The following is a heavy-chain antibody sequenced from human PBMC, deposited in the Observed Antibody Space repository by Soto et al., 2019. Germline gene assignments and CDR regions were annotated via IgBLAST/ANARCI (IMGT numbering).Heavy chain of an antibody. CDR3: AGAVSTKTAPIDY. V-gene: IGHV1-46*01. Sequence: QVQLVQSGAEVKNPGASVKVSCKASGYTFTTYYLHWLRQARGQGLEWMGIITPSSGSTRYEQKFQDRVTMTSDTSTTTVYMDLSSLSSEATAVYYCAGAVSTKTAPIDYWGQGTLVTVSS. D-gene: IGHD4-17*01. J-gene: IGHJ4*02. CDR1: GYTFTTYY. CDR2: ITPSSGST.